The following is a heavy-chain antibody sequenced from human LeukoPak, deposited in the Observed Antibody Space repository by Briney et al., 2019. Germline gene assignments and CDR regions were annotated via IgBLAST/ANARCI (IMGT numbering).Heavy chain of an antibody. Sequence: PGGSLRLSCAASGFTFSSYEMNWVRQAPGKGLEWVSYISSSGSTIYYADSVKGRFTISRDNAKNSLYLQMNSLRAEDTAVYYCARDSVQVEDIVVVPAAMDVWGQGTTVTVSS. D-gene: IGHD2-2*01. CDR1: GFTFSSYE. CDR2: ISSSGSTI. CDR3: ARDSVQVEDIVVVPAAMDV. J-gene: IGHJ6*02. V-gene: IGHV3-48*03.